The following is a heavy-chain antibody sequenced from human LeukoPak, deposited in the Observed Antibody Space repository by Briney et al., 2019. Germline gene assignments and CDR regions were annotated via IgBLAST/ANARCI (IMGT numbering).Heavy chain of an antibody. V-gene: IGHV4-59*08. Sequence: PAETLSLTCSVSGGSISFSYWNWIRQPPGKGLEWIGHIHYSGSNNYNPSLKSRVTMFVDRSKNQISLRLSSVTAADTAVYYCARSYSSSDHYYYYGMDVWGQGTTVTVSS. D-gene: IGHD6-13*01. CDR1: GGSISFSY. J-gene: IGHJ6*02. CDR2: IHYSGSN. CDR3: ARSYSSSDHYYYYGMDV.